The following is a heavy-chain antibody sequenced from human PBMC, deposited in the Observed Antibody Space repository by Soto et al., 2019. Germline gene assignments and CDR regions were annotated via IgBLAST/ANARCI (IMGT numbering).Heavy chain of an antibody. CDR1: GFSFSSNS. J-gene: IGHJ4*02. D-gene: IGHD4-17*01. CDR2: ISSSSAYI. V-gene: IGHV3-21*01. Sequence: EVQLVESGGGLVKPGGSLRLSCEVSGFSFSSNSMIWVRQAPGKGLEWVSGISSSSAYIYYADSMKGRFTISRDNAKNSLYLQMNSLRDEDTAVYYCAREIPDYGDQMFYFDYWGQGTLVTVSS. CDR3: AREIPDYGDQMFYFDY.